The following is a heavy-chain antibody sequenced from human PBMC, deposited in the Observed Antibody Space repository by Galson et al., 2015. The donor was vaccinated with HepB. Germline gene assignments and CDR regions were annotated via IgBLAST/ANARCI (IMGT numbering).Heavy chain of an antibody. CDR1: GFSLNTYGVG. CDR2: IYWDDDK. V-gene: IGHV2-5*02. D-gene: IGHD2-21*01. Sequence: PALVKPTQTLTLTCTFSGFSLNTYGVGVGWIRQPPGKGLEWLALIYWDDDKRYSPSLRGKLTVTKDTSKNQVLLTMTNMDPVDTATYYCAHRQVARFLGGRNYFDYWGQGILVTVSS. J-gene: IGHJ4*02. CDR3: AHRQVARFLGGRNYFDY.